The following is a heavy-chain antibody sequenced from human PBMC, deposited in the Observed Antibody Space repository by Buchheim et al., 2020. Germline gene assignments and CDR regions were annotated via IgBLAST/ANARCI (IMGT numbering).Heavy chain of an antibody. CDR1: GYTFTSYY. CDR2: INPSGGST. D-gene: IGHD3-16*01. CDR3: ARGERSLTLPLDYYYYYMDV. V-gene: IGHV1-46*01. Sequence: QVQLVQSGAEVKKPGASVKVSCKASGYTFTSYYMHWVRQAPGQGLEWMGIINPSGGSTSYAQKFQGRVTMTRDTSTRTVDMELSSLRSEDTAVYYCARGERSLTLPLDYYYYYMDVWGKGTT. J-gene: IGHJ6*03.